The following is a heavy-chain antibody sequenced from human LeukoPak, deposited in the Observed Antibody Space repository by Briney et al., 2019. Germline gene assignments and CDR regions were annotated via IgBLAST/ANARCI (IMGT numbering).Heavy chain of an antibody. CDR3: ARDGYYYNGMDV. Sequence: GGSLRLSCAASGFTFSSYAMHWVRQASGKGLEWVAVISYDGSSKNYADSVKGRFTISRDSSKNTLYLQMNSLRAEDTAVYYCARDGYYYNGMDVWGQGTTVTVSS. CDR2: ISYDGSSK. J-gene: IGHJ6*02. CDR1: GFTFSSYA. V-gene: IGHV3-30*04.